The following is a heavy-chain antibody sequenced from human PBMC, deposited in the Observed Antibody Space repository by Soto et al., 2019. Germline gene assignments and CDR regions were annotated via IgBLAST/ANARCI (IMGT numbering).Heavy chain of an antibody. CDR3: ARVGRSTTPLGAFDI. V-gene: IGHV4-31*03. D-gene: IGHD2-2*01. CDR1: GISIATGAYY. Sequence: SETLSLTCTVSGISIATGAYYWSWIRQHPGKGLEWIGYISYSGTTYYNPSLKSRFTISLDMSQNQFSLILTAVTAADTAVYYCARVGRSTTPLGAFDIWGPGTMVTVSS. CDR2: ISYSGTT. J-gene: IGHJ3*02.